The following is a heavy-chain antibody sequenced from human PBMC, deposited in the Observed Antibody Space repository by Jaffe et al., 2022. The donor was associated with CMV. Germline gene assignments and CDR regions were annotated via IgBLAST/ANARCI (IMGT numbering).Heavy chain of an antibody. CDR2: IKSKTDGGTT. D-gene: IGHD5-12*01. V-gene: IGHV3-15*01. CDR3: TTDSPTTMNWFDP. Sequence: EVQLVESGGGLVKPGGSLRLSCAASGFTFSNAWMSWVRQAPGKGLEWVGRIKSKTDGGTTDYAAPVKGRFTISRDDSKNTLYLQMNSLKTEDTAVYYCTTDSPTTMNWFDPWGQGTLVTVSS. J-gene: IGHJ5*02. CDR1: GFTFSNAW.